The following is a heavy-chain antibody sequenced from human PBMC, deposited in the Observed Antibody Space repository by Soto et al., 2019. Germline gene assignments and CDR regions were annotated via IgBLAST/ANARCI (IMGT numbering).Heavy chain of an antibody. Sequence: GGSLRLSCAVSAGSEFTFSDQYMDWVRQAPGKGLEWVGRSRNTVNSFSTAYAASVQGRFTISRDDSKNTVYLQMNSLKSEDTAVYYRCRVDPSAKGPDYWGQGTLVTVSS. D-gene: IGHD2-15*01. CDR2: SRNTVNSFST. V-gene: IGHV3-72*01. CDR1: AGSEFTFSDQY. J-gene: IGHJ4*02. CDR3: CRVDPSAKGPDY.